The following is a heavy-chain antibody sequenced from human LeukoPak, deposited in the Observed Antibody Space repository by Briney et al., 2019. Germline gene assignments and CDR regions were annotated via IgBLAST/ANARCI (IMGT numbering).Heavy chain of an antibody. CDR1: GYSISSGYY. CDR2: IYHSGST. V-gene: IGHV4-38-2*02. CDR3: ARGGWAAAAAYYYYYMDV. Sequence: SETLSLTCTVSGYSISSGYYWGWIRQPPGKGLEWIGSIYHSGSTYYNPSLKSRVTISVDTSKNQFSLKLSSVTAADTAVYYCARGGWAAAAAYYYYYMDVWGKGTTVTISS. D-gene: IGHD6-13*01. J-gene: IGHJ6*03.